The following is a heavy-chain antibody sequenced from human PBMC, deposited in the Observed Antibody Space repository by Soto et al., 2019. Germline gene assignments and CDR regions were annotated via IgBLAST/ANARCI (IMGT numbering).Heavy chain of an antibody. J-gene: IGHJ4*02. D-gene: IGHD3-10*01. CDR3: SRVDPGETSPFAH. CDR1: GYIFTSYY. Sequence: EASVKVSCKASGYIFTSYYIHWVRQAPGQGLEWMGWINPFDGSRMFAQSFQGRVTMTRDTSTSTVYMEVSSLRSEDTAVYYCSRVDPGETSPFAHWGQGTLVTVSS. V-gene: IGHV1-46*03. CDR2: INPFDGSR.